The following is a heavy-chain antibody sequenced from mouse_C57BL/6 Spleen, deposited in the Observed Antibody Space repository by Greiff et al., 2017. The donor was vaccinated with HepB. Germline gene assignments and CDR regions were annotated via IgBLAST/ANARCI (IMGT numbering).Heavy chain of an antibody. CDR1: GYTFTSYG. V-gene: IGHV1-81*01. J-gene: IGHJ2*01. Sequence: QVQLQQSGAELARPGASVKLSCKASGYTFTSYGISWVKQRTGQGLEWIGEIYPRSGNTYYNEKFKGKATLTADKSSSTAYMELRSLTSEDSAVYFCASITTVVEGGYYFDYWGQGTTLTVSS. D-gene: IGHD1-1*01. CDR2: IYPRSGNT. CDR3: ASITTVVEGGYYFDY.